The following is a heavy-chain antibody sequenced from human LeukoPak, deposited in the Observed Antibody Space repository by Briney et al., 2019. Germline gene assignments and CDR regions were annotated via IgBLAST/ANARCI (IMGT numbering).Heavy chain of an antibody. CDR3: AREVSRYAFDI. Sequence: SETLSLTCTVAGGSISRSSYYWGWIRDPPGTGLEWIGSIYYSGSTYYNPSLKSRVTISVDTSKNQFSLKLSSVTAADTAVYYCAREVSRYAFDIWGQGTMVTVSS. J-gene: IGHJ3*02. CDR1: GGSISRSSYY. D-gene: IGHD6-6*01. CDR2: IYYSGST. V-gene: IGHV4-39*02.